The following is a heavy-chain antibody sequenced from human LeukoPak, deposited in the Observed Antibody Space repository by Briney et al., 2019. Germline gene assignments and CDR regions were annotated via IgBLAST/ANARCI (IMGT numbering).Heavy chain of an antibody. CDR2: IYYSGST. D-gene: IGHD1-14*01. CDR1: GGSISSSSYY. J-gene: IGHJ4*02. CDR3: ARDGI. V-gene: IGHV4-39*07. Sequence: PSETLSLTCTVSGGSISSSSYYWGWIRQPPGRGLEWIGSIYYSGSTYYNPSRKSRVTISVDTSKNQFSLKLSSVTAADTAVYYCARDGIWGQGTLVTVSS.